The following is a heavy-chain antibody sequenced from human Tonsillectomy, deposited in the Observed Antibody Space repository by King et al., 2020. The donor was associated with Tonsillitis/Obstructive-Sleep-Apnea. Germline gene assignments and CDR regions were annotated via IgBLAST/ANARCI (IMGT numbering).Heavy chain of an antibody. CDR1: GFTFSNYA. CDR2: IRDTADNT. J-gene: IGHJ4*02. CDR3: AKGSHDFDY. V-gene: IGHV3-23*04. Sequence: VQLVESGGGLVQPGGSLRLSCAASGFTFSNYAMSWVRQAPGKGLEWVSAIRDTADNTYYADSVKGRFTISRDNSKDTLYLQMNSLTAEDTALYYCAKGSHDFDYWGQGTLVTVSS.